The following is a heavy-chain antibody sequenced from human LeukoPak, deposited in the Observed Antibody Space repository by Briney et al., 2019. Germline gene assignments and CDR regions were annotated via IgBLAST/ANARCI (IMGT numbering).Heavy chain of an antibody. CDR2: IVVGSGNT. CDR3: AADSGSSFYFDY. Sequence: GASVKVSCKASGFTFTSSAVQWVRQARGQRLEWIGWIVVGSGNTNYAQKFQERVTITRDMSTSTAYMELSSLRSEDTAVCYCAADSGSSFYFDYWGQGTLVTVSS. CDR1: GFTFTSSA. J-gene: IGHJ4*02. D-gene: IGHD1-26*01. V-gene: IGHV1-58*01.